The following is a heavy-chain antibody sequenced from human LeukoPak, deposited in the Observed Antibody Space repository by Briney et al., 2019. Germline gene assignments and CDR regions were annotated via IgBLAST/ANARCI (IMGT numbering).Heavy chain of an antibody. CDR2: IYYSGST. CDR1: GGSISSYY. V-gene: IGHV4-59*13. D-gene: IGHD5-24*01. J-gene: IGHJ4*02. Sequence: SETLSLTCTVSGGSISSYYWSWIRQPPGKGLEWIGYIYYSGSTNYNPSLKSRVTISVDTSKNQFSLKLCSVTAADTAVYYCARKVATTPYYFDYWGQGTLVTVSS. CDR3: ARKVATTPYYFDY.